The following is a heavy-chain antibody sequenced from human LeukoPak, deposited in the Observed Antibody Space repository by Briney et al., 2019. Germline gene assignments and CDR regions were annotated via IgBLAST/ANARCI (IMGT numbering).Heavy chain of an antibody. Sequence: GRSLRLSCAASGFSFDTYAMHWVRQAPGQGLEWVALIWHDGSHKFYSNSVRGQFTISRDNSKNTVYLQMNNLRPDNTAVYYCAREFFGSGSYPNFWGQETLVTVPS. CDR1: GFSFDTYA. D-gene: IGHD3-10*01. CDR3: AREFFGSGSYPNF. V-gene: IGHV3-33*01. J-gene: IGHJ4*02. CDR2: IWHDGSHK.